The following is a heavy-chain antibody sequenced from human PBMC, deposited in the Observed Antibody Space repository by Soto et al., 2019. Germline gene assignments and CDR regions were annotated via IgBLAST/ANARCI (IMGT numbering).Heavy chain of an antibody. CDR2: ISAYNGNT. CDR3: AREGPDVLRYFDWLPYQRWYYFDY. D-gene: IGHD3-9*01. Sequence: ASVKVSCKASGYTFTSYGISWVRQAPGQGLEWMGWISAYNGNTNYAQKLQGRVTMTTDTSTSTAYMELRSLRSDDTAVYYCAREGPDVLRYFDWLPYQRWYYFDYWGQGTLVTVSS. CDR1: GYTFTSYG. V-gene: IGHV1-18*01. J-gene: IGHJ4*02.